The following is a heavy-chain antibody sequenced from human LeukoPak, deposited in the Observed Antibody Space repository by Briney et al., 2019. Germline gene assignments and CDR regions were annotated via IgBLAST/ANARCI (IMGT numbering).Heavy chain of an antibody. CDR3: AREMTTVTYDAFDI. J-gene: IGHJ3*02. CDR1: GFTFSRYD. Sequence: GESLKISCSASGFTFSRYDMHWVRQGTGKGLEWVSAIDTAGGTYYPGSVKGRFTISRENAKNSLYLQMNSLTVGDTAVYYCAREMTTVTYDAFDIWGQGTVVTVSA. V-gene: IGHV3-13*04. D-gene: IGHD4-17*01. CDR2: IDTAGGT.